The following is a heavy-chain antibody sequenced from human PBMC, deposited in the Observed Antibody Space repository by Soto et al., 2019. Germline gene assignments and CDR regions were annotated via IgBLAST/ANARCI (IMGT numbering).Heavy chain of an antibody. CDR1: GGSFSGYY. Sequence: SETLSLTCAVYGGSFSGYYWSWIRQPPGKGLEWIGEINHSGSTNYNPSLKSRVTISVDTSKNQFSLKLSSVTAADTAVYYCARPHDYYGSGSYYIWGQGTLVTVSS. CDR3: ARPHDYYGSGSYYI. CDR2: INHSGST. D-gene: IGHD3-10*01. V-gene: IGHV4-34*01. J-gene: IGHJ4*02.